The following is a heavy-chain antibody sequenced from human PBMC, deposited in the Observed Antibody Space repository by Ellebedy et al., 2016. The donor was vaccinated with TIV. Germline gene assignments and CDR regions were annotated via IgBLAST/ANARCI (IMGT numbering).Heavy chain of an antibody. J-gene: IGHJ4*02. CDR3: ARDGAAYCGGDCSTPFDY. CDR2: IWYDGTDK. Sequence: GESLKISCAASGFIFRSHGMQWVRQAPGKGLEWVAVIWYDGTDKYYADSVKGRFTISRDNAKNSLWLQMNSLRDEDTALYYCARDGAAYCGGDCSTPFDYWGQGTLVTVSS. V-gene: IGHV3-33*01. D-gene: IGHD2-21*02. CDR1: GFIFRSHG.